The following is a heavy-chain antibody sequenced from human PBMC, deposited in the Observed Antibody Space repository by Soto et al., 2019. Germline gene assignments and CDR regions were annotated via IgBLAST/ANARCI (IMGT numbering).Heavy chain of an antibody. CDR2: IIPMFGTA. J-gene: IGHJ4*02. Sequence: QVQLVQSGAEVKKPESSVKVSCKAPGGTFSTYAISWVRQDPGQGLEWMGGIIPMFGTANYAQRFQDRVTITADESTNTVYMELSILISEDTAVYFCESGIQLWLRRINNGYSGWGQGTLVTVSS. V-gene: IGHV1-69*12. CDR3: ESGIQLWLRRINNGYSG. D-gene: IGHD5-18*01. CDR1: GGTFSTYA.